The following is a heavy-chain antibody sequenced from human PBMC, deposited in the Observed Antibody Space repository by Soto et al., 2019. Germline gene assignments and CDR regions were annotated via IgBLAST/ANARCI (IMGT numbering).Heavy chain of an antibody. Sequence: QVQLQESGPGLVKPSQTLSLTCTVSGGSISSGGYYWSWIRQHPGKGLEWIGYIYYSGSTYYNPSPQSXXTXAXXTSKYQFSLKLSSVTAADTAVYYCARAPPSLRFAPWGQGTLVTVSS. CDR2: IYYSGST. J-gene: IGHJ5*02. V-gene: IGHV4-31*03. CDR1: GGSISSGGYY. CDR3: ARAPPSLRFAP.